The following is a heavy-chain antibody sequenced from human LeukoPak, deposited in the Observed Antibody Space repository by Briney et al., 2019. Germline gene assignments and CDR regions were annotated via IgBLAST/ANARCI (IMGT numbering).Heavy chain of an antibody. D-gene: IGHD3-10*01. J-gene: IGHJ4*02. CDR3: TRERGRGVISPYFDC. Sequence: GGSLRLSCEASGFTVSTNYMSWVRQAPGKGREWVSVIYSGGSTYYADSVRGRFTISRDNSRNTLLLQMNSLRAEDTAVYYCTRERGRGVISPYFDCWGQGTLVTVSS. CDR2: IYSGGST. CDR1: GFTVSTNY. V-gene: IGHV3-66*01.